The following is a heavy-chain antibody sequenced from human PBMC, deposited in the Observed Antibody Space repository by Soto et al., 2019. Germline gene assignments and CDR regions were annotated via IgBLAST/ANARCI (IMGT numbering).Heavy chain of an antibody. CDR3: AKSNYGGNSY. J-gene: IGHJ4*02. V-gene: IGHV3-23*01. CDR1: GFTFSTYA. D-gene: IGHD4-17*01. CDR2: ISGSGGST. Sequence: LLESGGGLVQPGGSLRLSCAASGFTFSTYAMSWVRQAPGKGLECVSAISGSGGSTYYADSVKGRFTISRDNSKNTLYLQMISLRAEDTAVYYCAKSNYGGNSYWGQGTLVTVSS.